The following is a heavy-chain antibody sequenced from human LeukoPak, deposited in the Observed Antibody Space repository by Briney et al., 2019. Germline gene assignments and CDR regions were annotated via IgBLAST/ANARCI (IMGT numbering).Heavy chain of an antibody. CDR3: ARDSGDYYDNSGSPYNWFDP. CDR2: ISGSGGST. J-gene: IGHJ5*02. CDR1: GFTFSSYA. D-gene: IGHD3-22*01. Sequence: GGSLRLSCAASGFTFSSYAMSWVRQAPGKGLEWVSAISGSGGSTYYADSVKGRFTISRDNSKNTLYLQMNSLTSDDTAVYYCARDSGDYYDNSGSPYNWFDPWGQGTLVTVSS. V-gene: IGHV3-23*01.